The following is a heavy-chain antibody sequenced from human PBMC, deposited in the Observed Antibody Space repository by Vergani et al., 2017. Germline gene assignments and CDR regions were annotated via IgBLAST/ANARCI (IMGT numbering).Heavy chain of an antibody. Sequence: QLQLQESGPGLVKPSETLSLTCTVSGGSISSSSYYWGWIRQPPGKGLEWIGSIYYSGSTYYNPSLKSRVTISVDTSKNQFSLKLSSVTAADTAVYYCARDLSPMAGGWFDPWGQGTLVTVSS. J-gene: IGHJ5*02. CDR3: ARDLSPMAGGWFDP. V-gene: IGHV4-39*07. CDR2: IYYSGST. CDR1: GGSISSSSYY. D-gene: IGHD6-19*01.